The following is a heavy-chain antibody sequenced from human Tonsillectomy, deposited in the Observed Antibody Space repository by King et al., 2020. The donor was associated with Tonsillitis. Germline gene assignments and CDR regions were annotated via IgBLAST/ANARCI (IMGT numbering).Heavy chain of an antibody. CDR2: ISSSSSYR. D-gene: IGHD6-13*01. J-gene: IGHJ4*02. V-gene: IGHV3-21*01. CDR1: GFTFSNYS. CDR3: AGESLAAAGTFFC. Sequence: EVQLVESGGGLVKPGGSLRLSCAASGFTFSNYSMNWVRQAPGKGLEWVSSISSSSSYRYYADSVKGRFTISRDNAKNSLYLQMNSLRAGDTAVYYCAGESLAAAGTFFCWGQGTLVTLSS.